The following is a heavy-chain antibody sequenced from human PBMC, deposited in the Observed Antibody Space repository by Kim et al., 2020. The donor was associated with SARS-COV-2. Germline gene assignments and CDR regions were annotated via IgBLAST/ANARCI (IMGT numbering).Heavy chain of an antibody. CDR1: GGSISSSSYY. Sequence: SETLSLTCTVSGGSISSSSYYWGWIRQPPGKGLEWIGSIYYSGSTYYNPSLKSRVTISVDTSKNQFSLKLSSVTAADTAVYYCARPGADVDTANAFDIWGQGTMVTVSS. V-gene: IGHV4-39*01. J-gene: IGHJ3*02. CDR2: IYYSGST. D-gene: IGHD5-18*01. CDR3: ARPGADVDTANAFDI.